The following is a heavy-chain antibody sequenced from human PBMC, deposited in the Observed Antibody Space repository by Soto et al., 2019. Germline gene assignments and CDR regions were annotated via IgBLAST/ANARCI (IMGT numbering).Heavy chain of an antibody. J-gene: IGHJ1*01. D-gene: IGHD1-1*01. Sequence: GGSLGLSCQVSGFTLRSYWMTWVRRAPGKGLEWVANINLDGSEKYYVDAVKGRFTISRDNAKNSLHLDLRDPRANDTAVYYCARGAMAGNEVPGDWGQGTLVTVSS. CDR2: INLDGSEK. CDR1: GFTLRSYW. V-gene: IGHV3-7*05. CDR3: ARGAMAGNEVPGD.